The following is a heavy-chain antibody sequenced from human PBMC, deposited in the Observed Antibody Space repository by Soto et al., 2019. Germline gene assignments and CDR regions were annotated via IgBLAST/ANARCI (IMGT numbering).Heavy chain of an antibody. D-gene: IGHD3-3*01. Sequence: ASVKVSCKASGYTFTGYYMHWVRQAPGQGLEWMGWINPNSGGTNYAQKFQGWVTMTRDTSISTAYMELSRLRSDDTAVYYCARDRRFLEWNFIDYWAQGTLVTVSS. CDR2: INPNSGGT. CDR3: ARDRRFLEWNFIDY. J-gene: IGHJ4*02. CDR1: GYTFTGYY. V-gene: IGHV1-2*04.